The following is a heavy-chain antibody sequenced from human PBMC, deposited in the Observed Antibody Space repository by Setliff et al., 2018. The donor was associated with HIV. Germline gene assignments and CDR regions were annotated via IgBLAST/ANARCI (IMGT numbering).Heavy chain of an antibody. J-gene: IGHJ4*02. CDR3: ARGLSFYDPGGFDY. V-gene: IGHV4-4*07. CDR2: FYTSGST. D-gene: IGHD3-22*01. CDR1: GDSISNYY. Sequence: PSETLSLTCSVSGDSISNYYWSWIRQPAGKGLEWIGRFYTSGSTNYNPSLKSRVTISVDTSKNQFSLKLSSVTAADTAVYYCARGLSFYDPGGFDYWGQGTLVTVSS.